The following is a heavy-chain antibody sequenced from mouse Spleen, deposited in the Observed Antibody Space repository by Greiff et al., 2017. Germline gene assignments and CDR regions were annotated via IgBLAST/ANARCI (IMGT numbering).Heavy chain of an antibody. V-gene: IGHV1-72*01. CDR2: IDPNSGGT. J-gene: IGHJ1*01. CDR3: ARYYYGSSYEEYFDV. D-gene: IGHD1-1*01. CDR1: GYTFTSYW. Sequence: QVQLQQPGAELVKPGASVKLSCKASGYTFTSYWMHWVKQRPGRGLEWIGRIDPNSGGTKYNEKFKSKATLTVDKPSSTAYMQLSSLTSEDSAVYYCARYYYGSSYEEYFDVWGAGTTVTVSS.